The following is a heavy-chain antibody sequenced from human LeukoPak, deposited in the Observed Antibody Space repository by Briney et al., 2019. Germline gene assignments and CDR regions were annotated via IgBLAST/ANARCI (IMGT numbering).Heavy chain of an antibody. CDR3: ARDLGGYSYYYMDV. CDR1: GGSISSYY. J-gene: IGHJ6*03. V-gene: IGHV4-4*07. Sequence: SETLSLTCTVSGGSISSYYWGWIRQPAGKGLEWIGRIYTSGGTNYNPSLKSRVTTSVDKSRKQFSLQLSSVTAADTAVYYCARDLGGYSYYYMDVWGKGTTVTVSS. CDR2: IYTSGGT. D-gene: IGHD3-16*01.